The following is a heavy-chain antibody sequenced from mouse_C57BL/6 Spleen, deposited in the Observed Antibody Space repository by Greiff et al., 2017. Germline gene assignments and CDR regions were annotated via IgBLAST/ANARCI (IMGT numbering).Heavy chain of an antibody. Sequence: EVQLQQSGPVLVKPGASVKMSCKASGYTFTDYYMNWVKQSHGKSLEWIGVINPYNGGTSYNQKFKGKATLTVDKSSSTAYMELNSLTSEDSAVYYCARRNGVVATDFDVWGTGTTVTVSS. CDR3: ARRNGVVATDFDV. J-gene: IGHJ1*03. CDR1: GYTFTDYY. V-gene: IGHV1-19*01. D-gene: IGHD1-1*01. CDR2: INPYNGGT.